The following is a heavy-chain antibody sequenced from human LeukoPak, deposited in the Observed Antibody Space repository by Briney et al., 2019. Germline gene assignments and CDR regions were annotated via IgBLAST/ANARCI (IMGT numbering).Heavy chain of an antibody. D-gene: IGHD6-19*01. CDR2: ISPSSNTI. Sequence: GGSLRLSCAASGFTFSSYSMNWVRQAPGKGLECVSYISPSSNTIFYADSVKGRFTISRDNAKNSLSLQMNSLRDEDTAVYYCASSGLQYGMDVWGQGTTVTVSS. V-gene: IGHV3-48*02. CDR1: GFTFSSYS. CDR3: ASSGLQYGMDV. J-gene: IGHJ6*02.